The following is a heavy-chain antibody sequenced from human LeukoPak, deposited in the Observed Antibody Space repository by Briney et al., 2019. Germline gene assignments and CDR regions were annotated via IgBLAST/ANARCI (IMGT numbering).Heavy chain of an antibody. D-gene: IGHD1-26*01. CDR2: IYTSGST. Sequence: PSQTLSLTCTVSGGSISSGSYYWSWIRQPAGKGLEWIGRIYTSGSTNYNPSLKSRVTISVDTSKNQFSLKLSSVTAADTAVYYCAREVGASQNWVDYWGQGTLVTVSS. V-gene: IGHV4-61*02. CDR3: AREVGASQNWVDY. CDR1: GGSISSGSYY. J-gene: IGHJ4*02.